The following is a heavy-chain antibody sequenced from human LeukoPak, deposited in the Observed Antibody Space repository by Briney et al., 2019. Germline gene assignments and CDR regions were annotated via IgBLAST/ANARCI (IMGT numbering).Heavy chain of an antibody. J-gene: IGHJ5*02. D-gene: IGHD3-10*01. Sequence: GASVKVSCKASVYTFTSYGISWVRQAPGQGLEWMGWISAYNGNTNFAQKLQGRITMTTDTSTSTAYMELRSLRSDDTAVYYCARDYYGTGSYYNQNWFDPWGQGTLVTVSS. CDR2: ISAYNGNT. V-gene: IGHV1-18*01. CDR3: ARDYYGTGSYYNQNWFDP. CDR1: VYTFTSYG.